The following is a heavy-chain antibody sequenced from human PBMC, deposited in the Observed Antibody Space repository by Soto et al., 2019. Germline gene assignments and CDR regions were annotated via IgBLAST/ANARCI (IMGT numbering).Heavy chain of an antibody. J-gene: IGHJ5*02. D-gene: IGHD3-22*01. Sequence: SETLSLTCTVSGGSISNSRFYCAWIRQPPGEGLEWIGSIYHTGNAYYNPSLKSRVTISVDTSKNQFSLKLTSVTAADAALYYCARDFFDSSDYTTNWFDPWGQGTLVTVSS. V-gene: IGHV4-39*01. CDR1: GGSISNSRFY. CDR2: IYHTGNA. CDR3: ARDFFDSSDYTTNWFDP.